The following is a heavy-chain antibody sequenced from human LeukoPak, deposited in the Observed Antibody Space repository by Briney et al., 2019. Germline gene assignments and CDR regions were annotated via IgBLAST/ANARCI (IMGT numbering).Heavy chain of an antibody. CDR3: ARPTQYDSSGYYPPQIDY. CDR2: IYPGDSDT. V-gene: IGHV5-51*01. J-gene: IGHJ4*02. D-gene: IGHD3-22*01. Sequence: GESLKISCKGSGYSFTSYCIGWVRPMPGKGLEWMGIIYPGDSDTRYSPSFQGQVTISADKSISTAYLQWSSLKASDTAMYYCARPTQYDSSGYYPPQIDYWGQGTLVTVSS. CDR1: GYSFTSYC.